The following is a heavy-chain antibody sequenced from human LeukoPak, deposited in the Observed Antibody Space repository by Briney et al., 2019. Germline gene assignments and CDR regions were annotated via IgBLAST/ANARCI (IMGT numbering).Heavy chain of an antibody. CDR2: IIPIFGTA. V-gene: IGHV1-69*06. CDR1: GGTFSSYA. D-gene: IGHD3-16*01. CDR3: ARERARGGAPDY. J-gene: IGHJ4*02. Sequence: SVKVSCKASGGTFSSYAISWVRQAPGQGLEWMGGIIPIFGTANYAQKFQGRVTITADKSTSTAYMELSSLRSEDTAVYYCARERARGGAPDYWGQGTLVTVSS.